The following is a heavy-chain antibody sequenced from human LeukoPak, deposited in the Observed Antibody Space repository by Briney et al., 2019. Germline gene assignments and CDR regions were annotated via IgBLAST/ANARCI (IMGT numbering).Heavy chain of an antibody. V-gene: IGHV4-30-4*01. CDR3: ARVKGYGDNTFDY. J-gene: IGHJ4*02. CDR2: IYFSGST. D-gene: IGHD4-17*01. Sequence: PSETLSLTCTVSGGSISSGDYYWSWIRQPPGTGLEWIGYIYFSGSTYYNPSLKSRVTISVDTSKNQFSLKLSSVTAADTAVYYCARVKGYGDNTFDYWGQGTLVTVSS. CDR1: GGSISSGDYY.